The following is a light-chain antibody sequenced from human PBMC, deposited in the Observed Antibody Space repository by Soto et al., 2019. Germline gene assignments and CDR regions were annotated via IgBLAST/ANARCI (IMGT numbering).Light chain of an antibody. CDR2: GAS. J-gene: IGKJ2*03. CDR1: PSVSSIY. CDR3: QQYGSSPYS. V-gene: IGKV3-20*01. Sequence: EIVLTQSPGTLSLSPGERATLSCRASPSVSSIYLAWYQQKPGQAPRLLIYGASSRATGIPDRFSGSGSGTDFILTISRLEPEDFAVYYCQQYGSSPYSFGQGTKLEIK.